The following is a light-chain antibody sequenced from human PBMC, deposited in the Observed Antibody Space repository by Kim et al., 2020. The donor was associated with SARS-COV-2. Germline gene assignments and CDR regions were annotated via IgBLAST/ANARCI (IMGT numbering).Light chain of an antibody. Sequence: GQRGTVYCSGSSSNIGMNNVNWYQQLPGTAPKLLIFSYNQRPSGVPDRFSGSLSGTSASLAISGLQSEDEAEYYCAAWDDTLNGFVFGTGTKVTVL. CDR2: SYN. CDR3: AAWDDTLNGFV. J-gene: IGLJ1*01. V-gene: IGLV1-44*01. CDR1: SSNIGMNN.